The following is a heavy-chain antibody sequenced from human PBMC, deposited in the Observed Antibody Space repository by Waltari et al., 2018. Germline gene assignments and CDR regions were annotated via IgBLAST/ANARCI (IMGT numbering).Heavy chain of an antibody. CDR1: GFTFSDYY. V-gene: IGHV3-11*06. Sequence: VQLVESGGGLVKPGGSLRLSCAAAGFTFSDYYMSWIRQAPGTGLEWASSISSGSGYTKYADSVKGRFTISIDNAKNSLYLQMNSLSAEDTAVYYCARSAWFDYWGQGTLVTVSS. CDR3: ARSAWFDY. J-gene: IGHJ4*02. CDR2: ISSGSGYT.